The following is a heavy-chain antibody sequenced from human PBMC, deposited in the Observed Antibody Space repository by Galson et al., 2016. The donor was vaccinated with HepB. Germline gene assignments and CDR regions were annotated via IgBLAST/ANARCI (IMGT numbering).Heavy chain of an antibody. V-gene: IGHV5-10-1*01. CDR2: IDPSDSNS. Sequence: QSGAEVKKPGESLRISCKGSGYSFTSYWISWVRQMPGKGLEWMGRIDPSDSNSNYSPSFQGHVTISADKSISTAYLQWSSLKASDTAMYYCASLESTDCTSISCYAGYSGQGTLVTVSS. D-gene: IGHD2-2*01. CDR1: GYSFTSYW. J-gene: IGHJ1*01. CDR3: ASLESTDCTSISCYAGY.